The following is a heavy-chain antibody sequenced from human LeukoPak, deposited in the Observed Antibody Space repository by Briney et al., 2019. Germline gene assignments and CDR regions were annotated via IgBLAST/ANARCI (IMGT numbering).Heavy chain of an antibody. J-gene: IGHJ4*02. CDR1: GDSISNDDYY. CDR2: IYYSGTT. CDR3: ARGRRGPPDY. D-gene: IGHD3-10*01. Sequence: SETLSLTCTVSGDSISNDDYYWSWIRQPPGKGLEWIGYIYYSGTTYYNPSLKSRVAISVGTSKNQFSLKLSPVTAADTAVYYCARGRRGPPDYWGQGTLVTVSS. V-gene: IGHV4-30-4*01.